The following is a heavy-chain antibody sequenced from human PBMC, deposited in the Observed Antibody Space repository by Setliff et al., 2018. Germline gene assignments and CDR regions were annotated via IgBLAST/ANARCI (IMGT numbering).Heavy chain of an antibody. CDR3: TTDHEFLEWLLLYYGMDV. Sequence: GGSLRLSCAASGFTFSSHGMHWVRQAPGKGLEWVAVIWYDGTTKYYADSVKGRFTISRDNSENTLYLQMNSLRAEDTAVYYCTTDHEFLEWLLLYYGMDVWGQGTTVTVSS. D-gene: IGHD3-3*01. CDR1: GFTFSSHG. J-gene: IGHJ6*02. V-gene: IGHV3-33*01. CDR2: IWYDGTTK.